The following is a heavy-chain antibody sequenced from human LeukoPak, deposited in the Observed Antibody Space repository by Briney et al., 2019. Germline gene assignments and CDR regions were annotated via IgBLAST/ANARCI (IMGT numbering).Heavy chain of an antibody. CDR3: ARPPRDLGSAAPFPF. D-gene: IGHD2-21*01. J-gene: IGHJ1*01. Sequence: ASVKVSCKASGYTFSDYYIHWVRQAPGEGLEWVGWVFPRSGDTYYSQRFHGRVAMTTDTSINTAYMELSRLKSDDTGVYFCARPPRDLGSAAPFPFWGQGTLVTVSS. V-gene: IGHV1-2*02. CDR1: GYTFSDYY. CDR2: VFPRSGDT.